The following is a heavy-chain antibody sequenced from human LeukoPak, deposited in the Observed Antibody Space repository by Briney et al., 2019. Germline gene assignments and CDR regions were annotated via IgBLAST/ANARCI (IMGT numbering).Heavy chain of an antibody. CDR3: AKGGRSGWNRFDY. V-gene: IGHV3-30*18. J-gene: IGHJ4*02. Sequence: GGSLRLSCAASAFAFNISGMHWVRQTPGKRLEWVAVISFDGSDKQYGTSVEGRFTVSRDNSKDTVYLQMNSLRPEDTALYYCAKGGRSGWNRFDYWGQGTLVAVSS. CDR1: AFAFNISG. CDR2: ISFDGSDK. D-gene: IGHD6-19*01.